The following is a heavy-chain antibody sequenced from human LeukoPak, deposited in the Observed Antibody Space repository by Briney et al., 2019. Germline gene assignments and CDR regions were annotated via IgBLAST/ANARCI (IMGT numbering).Heavy chain of an antibody. CDR1: GFTFSDYY. D-gene: IGHD1-7*01. V-gene: IGHV3-11*01. Sequence: GGSLRLSRAASGFTFSDYYMSWIRQAPGKGLEWVSYISSSGSTIYYADSVKGRFTISRDNAKNSLYLQINGLRAEDTAVYYCARGLGNWNYVGRCCSADCWGQGTLVTVSS. CDR2: ISSSGSTI. CDR3: ARGLGNWNYVGRCCSADC. J-gene: IGHJ4*02.